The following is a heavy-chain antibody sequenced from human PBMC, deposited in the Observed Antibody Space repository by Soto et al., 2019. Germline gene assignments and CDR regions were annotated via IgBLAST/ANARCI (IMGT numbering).Heavy chain of an antibody. J-gene: IGHJ4*02. CDR3: ARDGQWLPRDGLRSSYYFDY. CDR1: AFNFSSYV. V-gene: IGHV3-33*01. D-gene: IGHD6-19*01. CDR2: IWYDGGNK. Sequence: ESGGGVVQPGRSLRLSCAASAFNFSSYVMHWVRQAPGTGLEWVAVIWYDGGNKYYANSVKGRFTISRDNSKNTLYLQMNSLRAEDTAVYYCARDGQWLPRDGLRSSYYFDYWGQGTLVTVSS.